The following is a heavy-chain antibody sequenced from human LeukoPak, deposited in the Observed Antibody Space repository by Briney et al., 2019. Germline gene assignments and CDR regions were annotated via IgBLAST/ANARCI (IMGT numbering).Heavy chain of an antibody. J-gene: IGHJ4*02. CDR1: GGSISSSSYY. CDR3: ARGGRTDYGDYEASRSFDY. CDR2: IYFSGST. V-gene: IGHV4-39*07. D-gene: IGHD4-17*01. Sequence: SETLSLTCTVSGGSISSSSYYWGWIRQPPGKGLEWIGSIYFSGSTYYNPSLKSRVTISVDTSKNQFSLKLSSVTAADTAVYYCARGGRTDYGDYEASRSFDYWGQGTLVTVSS.